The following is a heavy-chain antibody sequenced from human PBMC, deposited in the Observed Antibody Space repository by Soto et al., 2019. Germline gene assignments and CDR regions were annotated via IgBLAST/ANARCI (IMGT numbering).Heavy chain of an antibody. D-gene: IGHD6-13*01. Sequence: PGGSLRLSCAASGFTFSSYGMHWVRQAPGKGLEWVAVIWYDGSNKYYADSVKGRFTISRDNSKNTLYLQMNSLRAEDTAVYYCARDLAAAGTGDYYYYYGMDVWGQGTTVTVSS. J-gene: IGHJ6*02. V-gene: IGHV3-33*01. CDR3: ARDLAAAGTGDYYYYYGMDV. CDR1: GFTFSSYG. CDR2: IWYDGSNK.